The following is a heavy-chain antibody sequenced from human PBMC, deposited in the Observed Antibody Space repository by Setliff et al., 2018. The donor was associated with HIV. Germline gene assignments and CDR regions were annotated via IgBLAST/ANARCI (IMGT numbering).Heavy chain of an antibody. V-gene: IGHV4-39*07. CDR2: FYYSWNT. J-gene: IGHJ4*02. Sequence: PSETLSLTCTVSGGSISRRSDCWGWIRQPPGKGLEWIGSFYYSWNTYYNPSLTSRVTISADTSRNQFSLKLTSVTAADTAIYYCARGVNFDYWGQGTQVTVSS. CDR3: ARGVNFDY. D-gene: IGHD3-3*01. CDR1: GGSISRRSDC.